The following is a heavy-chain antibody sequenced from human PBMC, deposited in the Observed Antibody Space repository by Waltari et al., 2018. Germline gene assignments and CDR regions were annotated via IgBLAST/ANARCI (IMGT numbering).Heavy chain of an antibody. D-gene: IGHD3-10*01. V-gene: IGHV5-10-1*03. CDR1: GYTFTSYW. CDR3: VRGVGSPGDY. Sequence: VQLVQSGAEVKKPGESLRLSCKGSGYTFTSYWINWVRQMPGKGLEWMGRIDPTDSETHYNPSFQGHVTISADKSTSTAYVQWNSLKASDTATYYCVRGVGSPGDYWGQGTLVTVSS. CDR2: IDPTDSET. J-gene: IGHJ4*02.